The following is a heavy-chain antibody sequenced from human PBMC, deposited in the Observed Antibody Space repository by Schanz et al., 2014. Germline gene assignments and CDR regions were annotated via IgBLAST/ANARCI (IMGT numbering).Heavy chain of an antibody. CDR3: AKDPSHGDYDYYFDY. D-gene: IGHD3-22*01. V-gene: IGHV3-30*04. J-gene: IGHJ4*02. Sequence: QVQLVESGGGVVQPGRSLRLSCAAYGFTLSSYAMHWVRQAPGKGLEWVAAMSYDGSIKYYGDSVKGRFTISRDNSKNTLYLHMNTLRSEDTAVYYCAKDPSHGDYDYYFDYWGQGTLVTVSS. CDR1: GFTLSSYA. CDR2: MSYDGSIK.